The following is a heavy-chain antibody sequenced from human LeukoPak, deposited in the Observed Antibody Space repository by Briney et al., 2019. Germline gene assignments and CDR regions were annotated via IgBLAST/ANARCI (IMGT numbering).Heavy chain of an antibody. D-gene: IGHD3-10*01. CDR1: GYTSTGYY. V-gene: IGHV1-2*02. J-gene: IGHJ4*02. CDR3: ARDTYSGSLY. CDR2: INPNSGGT. Sequence: GASVKVSCKASGYTSTGYYMHWVRQAPGQGLEWMGWINPNSGGTNYAQNFQGRVTMTRDTSISTAYMELSRLRSDDTAVYYCARDTYSGSLYWGQGTLVTVSS.